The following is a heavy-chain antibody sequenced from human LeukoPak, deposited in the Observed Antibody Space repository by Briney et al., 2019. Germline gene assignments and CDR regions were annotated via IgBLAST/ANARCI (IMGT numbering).Heavy chain of an antibody. CDR3: ARETPRRGETRDGYR. J-gene: IGHJ4*02. CDR2: ISGSGSST. Sequence: GGSLRLSCAASGFTFSSYAMSWVRQAPGKGLEWVSAISGSGSSTYYADSVKGRFTISRDNAKNSLYLRMNSLRAEDTAVYYCARETPRRGETRDGYRWGQGTLVTVSS. V-gene: IGHV3-23*01. D-gene: IGHD5-24*01. CDR1: GFTFSSYA.